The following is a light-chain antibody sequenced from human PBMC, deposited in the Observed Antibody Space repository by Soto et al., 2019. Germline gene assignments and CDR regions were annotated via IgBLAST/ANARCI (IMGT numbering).Light chain of an antibody. CDR3: SSHGGSNNPYV. Sequence: QSALTQPPSASGSPGQSVAISCTGTSSDIGGYNFVSWYQQHPGKAPKLMIYDVTKRPSGVPDRFSGSKSGNTATLIVSGLKAEDEADYYCSSHGGSNNPYVFGPGTKVTVL. CDR1: SSDIGGYNF. CDR2: DVT. J-gene: IGLJ1*01. V-gene: IGLV2-8*01.